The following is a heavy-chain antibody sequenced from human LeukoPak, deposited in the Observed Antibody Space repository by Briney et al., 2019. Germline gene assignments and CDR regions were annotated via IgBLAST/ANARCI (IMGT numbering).Heavy chain of an antibody. Sequence: ASVKVSCKASGYTFTGYYMHWVRQAPGQGLEWMGWINPKSGGTNYARKFQGRVTMTRDTSISTAYMELSRLRSDDTAVYYCARDAHDFWSGYRGMDVWGQGTTVTVSS. CDR2: INPKSGGT. J-gene: IGHJ6*02. CDR1: GYTFTGYY. CDR3: ARDAHDFWSGYRGMDV. V-gene: IGHV1-2*02. D-gene: IGHD3-3*01.